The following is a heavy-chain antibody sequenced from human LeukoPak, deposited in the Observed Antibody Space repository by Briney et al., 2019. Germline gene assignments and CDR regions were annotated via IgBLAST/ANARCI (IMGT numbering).Heavy chain of an antibody. CDR1: GFAFSKYA. Sequence: GGSLRLSCAASGFAFSKYAMTWVRQAPGKGLEWVSSISGSGASVPSSRAGATFHTDSVKGRFTISRDNSKNTLYLQMNSLRAEDTAVYYCAKQYSSSWYGFDYWGQGTLVTVSS. D-gene: IGHD6-13*01. J-gene: IGHJ4*02. CDR2: ISGSGASVPSSRAGAT. CDR3: AKQYSSSWYGFDY. V-gene: IGHV3-23*01.